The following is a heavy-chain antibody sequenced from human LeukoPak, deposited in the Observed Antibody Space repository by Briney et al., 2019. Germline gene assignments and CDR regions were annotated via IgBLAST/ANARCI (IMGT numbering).Heavy chain of an antibody. CDR3: ATEYCSSTSCYRLAFDI. V-gene: IGHV1-18*01. CDR1: GYTFTNYG. CDR2: ISGYNGDT. J-gene: IGHJ3*02. Sequence: ASVKVSCKASGYTFTNYGISWVRQAPGQGLEWMGWISGYNGDTKYAQKVQGRVTMTTDKFTSTAYMELSRLRSDDTAVYYCATEYCSSTSCYRLAFDIWGQGTMVTVSS. D-gene: IGHD2-2*02.